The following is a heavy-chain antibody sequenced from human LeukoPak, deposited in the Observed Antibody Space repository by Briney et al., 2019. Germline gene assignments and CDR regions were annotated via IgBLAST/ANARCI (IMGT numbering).Heavy chain of an antibody. J-gene: IGHJ4*02. Sequence: PGGSLRLSCAASGFTFSSYAMHWVRQAPGKGLEWISYISSSDSTIYYADSVKGRFTLSRDNAKNSLYLQMNGLRAEDTAVYYCARSARSEDNDFWSGYLPNWGQGTLVTVSS. CDR3: ARSARSEDNDFWSGYLPN. V-gene: IGHV3-48*04. CDR2: ISSSDSTI. D-gene: IGHD3-3*01. CDR1: GFTFSSYA.